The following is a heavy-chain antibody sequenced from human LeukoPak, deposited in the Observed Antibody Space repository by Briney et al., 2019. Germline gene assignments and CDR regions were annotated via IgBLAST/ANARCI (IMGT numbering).Heavy chain of an antibody. CDR3: ARKNQFWSGYPNFDL. CDR1: GFTFSSYS. V-gene: IGHV3-21*01. Sequence: GGSLRLSCAASGFTFSSYSMNWVRQAPGKGLEWVSSISSSSSYIYYADSVKGRFTISRDNAKNSLYLQMNSLRAEDTAVYYCARKNQFWSGYPNFDLWGQGNLVTGS. CDR2: ISSSSSYI. J-gene: IGHJ4*02. D-gene: IGHD3-3*01.